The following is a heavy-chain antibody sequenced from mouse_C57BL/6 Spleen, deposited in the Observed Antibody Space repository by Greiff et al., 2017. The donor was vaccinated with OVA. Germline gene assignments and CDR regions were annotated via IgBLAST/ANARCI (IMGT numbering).Heavy chain of an antibody. D-gene: IGHD1-1*01. J-gene: IGHJ4*01. CDR1: GYTFTDYY. Sequence: VQLQQSGPVLVKPGASVKMSCKASGYTFTDYYMNWVKQSHGKSLEWIGVINPYNGGTSYNQKFKGKATLTVDKSSSTAYMELNSLTSEDSAVYYCARGDGSSPYAMDYWGQGTSVTVSS. CDR2: INPYNGGT. CDR3: ARGDGSSPYAMDY. V-gene: IGHV1-19*01.